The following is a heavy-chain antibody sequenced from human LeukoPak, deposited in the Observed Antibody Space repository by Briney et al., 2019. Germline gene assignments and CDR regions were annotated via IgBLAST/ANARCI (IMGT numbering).Heavy chain of an antibody. Sequence: SETLSLTCTVSGGSISSYYWSWIRQPPGKGLEWIGYIYYSESTNYNPSLKSRVTISVDTSKNQFSLKLSSVTAADTAVYYCARVPQLGVIDYWGQGTLVTVSS. CDR3: ARVPQLGVIDY. CDR2: IYYSEST. V-gene: IGHV4-59*01. J-gene: IGHJ4*02. D-gene: IGHD1-1*01. CDR1: GGSISSYY.